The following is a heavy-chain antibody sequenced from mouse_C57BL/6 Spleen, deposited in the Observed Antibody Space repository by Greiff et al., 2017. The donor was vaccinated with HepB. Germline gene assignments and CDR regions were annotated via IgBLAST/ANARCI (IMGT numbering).Heavy chain of an antibody. Sequence: QVQLKESGAELVKPGASVKLSCKASGYTFTEYTIHWVKQRSGQGLEWIGWFYPGSGSIKYNEKFKDKATLTADKSSSTVYMELSRLTSEDSAVYFCARHEDKGLRLRYWYFDVWGTGTTVTVSS. J-gene: IGHJ1*03. D-gene: IGHD3-2*02. CDR2: FYPGSGSI. CDR1: GYTFTEYT. CDR3: ARHEDKGLRLRYWYFDV. V-gene: IGHV1-62-2*01.